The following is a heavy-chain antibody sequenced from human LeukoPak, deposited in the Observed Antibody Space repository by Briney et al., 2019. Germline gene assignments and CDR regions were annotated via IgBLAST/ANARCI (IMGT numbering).Heavy chain of an antibody. J-gene: IGHJ5*02. CDR1: GGSISSYY. Sequence: SETLSLTCTVSGGSISSYYWSWIRQPPGKGLEWIGYIYYSGSTNYNPSLKSRVTIPVDTSKNQFSLKLSSVTAADTAVYYCARDMGHYYGSGSLHWFDPWGQGTLVTVSS. D-gene: IGHD3-10*01. CDR2: IYYSGST. CDR3: ARDMGHYYGSGSLHWFDP. V-gene: IGHV4-59*01.